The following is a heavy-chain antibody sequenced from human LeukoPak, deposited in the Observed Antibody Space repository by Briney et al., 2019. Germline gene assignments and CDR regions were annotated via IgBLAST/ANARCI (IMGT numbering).Heavy chain of an antibody. D-gene: IGHD3-22*01. CDR1: GYTFTDYY. Sequence: ASVNVSCKASGYTFTDYYMHWVRQAPGQGLEWLGWINPNSGGTNYAQKFQGRVTMTRDTSSSTAYMELSRLRSDDTAVYYCAREYYDSSAYNQEAIDYWGQGTLVTVSS. J-gene: IGHJ4*02. CDR2: INPNSGGT. V-gene: IGHV1-2*02. CDR3: AREYYDSSAYNQEAIDY.